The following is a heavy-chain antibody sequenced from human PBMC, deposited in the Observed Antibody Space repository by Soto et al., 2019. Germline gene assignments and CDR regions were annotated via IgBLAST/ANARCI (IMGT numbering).Heavy chain of an antibody. CDR1: GYTFTNYG. J-gene: IGHJ6*03. Sequence: QVQLVQSGAEVKQPGASVKVSCKASGYTFTNYGFTWVRQAPGQGLEWLGWLSTYNGNTKYAQKVQGRLTKTTDTSTSTANMGLTSLRSDETALYYCARTTVSASYYDMAVWGKGSTVTVSS. CDR2: LSTYNGNT. D-gene: IGHD4-17*01. CDR3: ARTTVSASYYDMAV. V-gene: IGHV1-18*01.